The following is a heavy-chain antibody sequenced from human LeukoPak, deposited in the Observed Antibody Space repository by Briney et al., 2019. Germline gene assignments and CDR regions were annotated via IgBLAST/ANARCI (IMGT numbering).Heavy chain of an antibody. CDR1: GYTFTNYY. J-gene: IGHJ6*03. Sequence: ASVKVSCKASGYTFTNYYIHWVRQAPGQGLEWLGIINPTRGNTKYAQKFQGRVTVTRDTSTSTVYMELSSLRSEDTAVYYCASFGSSGYSYYYYYYMDVWGKGTTVTVSS. D-gene: IGHD3-22*01. CDR3: ASFGSSGYSYYYYYYMDV. V-gene: IGHV1-46*01. CDR2: INPTRGNT.